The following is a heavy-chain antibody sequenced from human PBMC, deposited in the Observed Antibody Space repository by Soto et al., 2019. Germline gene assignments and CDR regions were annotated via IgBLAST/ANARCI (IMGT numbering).Heavy chain of an antibody. CDR1: GGSISSYY. Sequence: PSETLSLTCTVSGGSISSYYWSWIRQPPGKGLEWIGYIYYSGSTNYNPSLKSRVTISVDTSKNQFSLKLSSVTAADTAVYYCARDRGGYYDFWSGSYGMDVWGQGTTVTVSS. CDR3: ARDRGGYYDFWSGSYGMDV. J-gene: IGHJ6*02. V-gene: IGHV4-59*01. CDR2: IYYSGST. D-gene: IGHD3-3*01.